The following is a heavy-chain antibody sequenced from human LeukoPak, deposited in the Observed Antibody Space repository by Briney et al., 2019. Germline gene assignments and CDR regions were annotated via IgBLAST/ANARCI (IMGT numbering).Heavy chain of an antibody. D-gene: IGHD1-20*01. CDR1: GLTFSTHW. CDR2: INDDGSLT. Sequence: QSGGSLRLSCAASGLTFSTHWMYWVRQTPGKGLVWVSGINDDGSLTNYADSVKGRFTMSRDNPKNTLFLQMNSLRAEDTALYYCVSYNWNQPDYWGQGSLVTVSS. CDR3: VSYNWNQPDY. V-gene: IGHV3-74*01. J-gene: IGHJ4*02.